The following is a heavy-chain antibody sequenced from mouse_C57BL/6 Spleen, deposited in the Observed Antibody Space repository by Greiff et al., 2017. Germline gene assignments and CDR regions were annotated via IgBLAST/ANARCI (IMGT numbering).Heavy chain of an antibody. Sequence: QVQLKQSGAELARPGASVKLSCKASGYTFTSYGISWVKQRTGQGLEWIGEIYPRSGNTYYNEKFKGKATLTADKSSSTAYMELRSLTSEDSAVYFCARESATGAYWGQGTLVTVSA. V-gene: IGHV1-81*01. J-gene: IGHJ3*01. CDR3: ARESATGAY. CDR1: GYTFTSYG. D-gene: IGHD6-1*01. CDR2: IYPRSGNT.